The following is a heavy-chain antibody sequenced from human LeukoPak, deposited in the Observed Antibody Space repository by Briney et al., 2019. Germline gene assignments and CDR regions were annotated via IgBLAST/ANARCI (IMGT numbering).Heavy chain of an antibody. D-gene: IGHD3-9*01. J-gene: IGHJ5*02. CDR3: ARDLYPDYDILTGSNWFDP. V-gene: IGHV3-11*01. Sequence: GGSLRLSCAASGFTFSDYYMSWIRQAPGKGLEWVSYISSSGSTIYYADSVKGRFTISRDNAKNSLYLQMNSLRAEDTAVYYCARDLYPDYDILTGSNWFDPWGQGTLVTVSS. CDR2: ISSSGSTI. CDR1: GFTFSDYY.